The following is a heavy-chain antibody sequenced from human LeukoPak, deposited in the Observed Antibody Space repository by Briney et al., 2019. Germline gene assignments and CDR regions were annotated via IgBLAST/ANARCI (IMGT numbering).Heavy chain of an antibody. CDR1: GFTFSSYW. J-gene: IGHJ4*02. CDR3: TTIRPGY. Sequence: GGSLRLSCAASGFTFSSYWINWVRQVPGKGLVWVSRIKAGGSTTDYADSVKGRFTISRDDAKNTLYLQMNSLRAEDTAVYYCTTIRPGYWGQGTLVTVSP. D-gene: IGHD5-12*01. CDR2: IKAGGSTT. V-gene: IGHV3-74*01.